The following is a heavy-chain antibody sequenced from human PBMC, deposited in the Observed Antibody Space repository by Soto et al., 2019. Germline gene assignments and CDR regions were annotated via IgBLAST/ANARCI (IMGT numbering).Heavy chain of an antibody. CDR3: ARVRSYSYGQGYGMDV. J-gene: IGHJ6*02. CDR1: GFTFSTYS. D-gene: IGHD5-18*01. V-gene: IGHV3-21*01. Sequence: LRLSCAASGFTFSTYSMNWVRQAPGKGLEWVSSISSSSGYIYYADSVKGRFTISRDDAKNSLSLQMNSLRAEDAAVYYCARVRSYSYGQGYGMDVWGQGTTVTVSS. CDR2: ISSSSGYI.